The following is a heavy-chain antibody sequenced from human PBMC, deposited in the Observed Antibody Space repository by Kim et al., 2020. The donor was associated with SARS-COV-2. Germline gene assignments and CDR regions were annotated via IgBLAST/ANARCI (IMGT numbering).Heavy chain of an antibody. D-gene: IGHD5-18*01. V-gene: IGHV4-59*13. CDR3: ARAPGDTAMGTVGYYYGMDV. CDR2: IYYSGST. CDR1: GGSISSYY. J-gene: IGHJ6*02. Sequence: SETLSLTCTVSGGSISSYYWSWTRQSPGKGLEWIGYIYYSGSTNYNPSLKSRVTISVDTSKNQFSLKLSSVTAADTAVYYCARAPGDTAMGTVGYYYGMDVWGQGTTVTVSS.